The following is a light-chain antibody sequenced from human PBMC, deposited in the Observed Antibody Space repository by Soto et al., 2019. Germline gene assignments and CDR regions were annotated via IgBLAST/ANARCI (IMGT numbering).Light chain of an antibody. CDR1: SSDVGGYNY. J-gene: IGLJ2*01. CDR2: DVS. CDR3: SSYTSSSTLV. Sequence: QSALTQPASVSGSPGQSIAISCTATSSDVGGYNYVSWYQQHPGKAPKLMICDVSNRPSGVSDRFSGSKSGNTASLTISGLQAEDEADYYCSSYTSSSTLVFGGGTQLTVL. V-gene: IGLV2-14*03.